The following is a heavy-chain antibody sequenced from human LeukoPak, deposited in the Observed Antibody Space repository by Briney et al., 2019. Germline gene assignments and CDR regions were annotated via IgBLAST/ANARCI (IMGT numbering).Heavy chain of an antibody. J-gene: IGHJ1*01. CDR1: GFTFSSYS. D-gene: IGHD6-13*01. CDR2: ISSSSSYI. Sequence: GSLRLSCAASGFTFSSYSMNWVRQAPGKGLEWVSSISSSSSYIYYADSVKGRFTISRDNAKNSLYLQMNSLRAEDTAVYYCARGPGSSWYGEYFQHWGQGTLVTVSS. CDR3: ARGPGSSWYGEYFQH. V-gene: IGHV3-21*01.